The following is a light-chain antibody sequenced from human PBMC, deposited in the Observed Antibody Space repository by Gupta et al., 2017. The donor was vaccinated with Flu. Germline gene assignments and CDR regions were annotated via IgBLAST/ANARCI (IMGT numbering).Light chain of an antibody. Sequence: DVVLTQSPLSLPVTLGQPASISCRSSQSLVYSDGNTFVSWFHQRPGHSPRRLIYKVSNRDSGVPDRFSGSGSGTDFTLEISSVEAEDVGLYYRMQGAHWPPYTFGQGTKLEIK. CDR2: KVS. V-gene: IGKV2-30*01. CDR1: QSLVYSDGNTF. J-gene: IGKJ2*01. CDR3: MQGAHWPPYT.